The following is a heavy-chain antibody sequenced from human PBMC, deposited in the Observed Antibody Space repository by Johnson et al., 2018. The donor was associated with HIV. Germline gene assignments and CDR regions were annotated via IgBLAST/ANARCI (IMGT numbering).Heavy chain of an antibody. D-gene: IGHD1-7*01. J-gene: IGHJ3*02. V-gene: IGHV3-9*01. CDR3: AKDIRTGTPRNYAFDI. CDR2: ISWNRSSI. Sequence: VQLVESGGGLVQPGRSLRLSCAASGFTFDDYAMPWVRQAPGQGLEWVSGISWNRSSIGYADSVKGRVTNSRDNAKNSLYLQMNSLRAEDTALYYCAKDIRTGTPRNYAFDIWGQGTMVTVSS. CDR1: GFTFDDYA.